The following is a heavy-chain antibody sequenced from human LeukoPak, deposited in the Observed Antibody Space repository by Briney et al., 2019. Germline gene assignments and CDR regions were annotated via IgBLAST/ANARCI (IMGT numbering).Heavy chain of an antibody. Sequence: PSETLSLACAVSGGPFSGYFWSWIRQSSGKGLEWIGEIHNSGTTNYNPSLNSRVTISEDTSKNQFYLNPSPVTAADTAVYYCARRYYYNLGSFPFDFWGQGTLVTVSS. D-gene: IGHD3-10*01. CDR3: ARRYYYNLGSFPFDF. CDR1: GGPFSGYF. V-gene: IGHV4-34*01. J-gene: IGHJ4*02. CDR2: IHNSGTT.